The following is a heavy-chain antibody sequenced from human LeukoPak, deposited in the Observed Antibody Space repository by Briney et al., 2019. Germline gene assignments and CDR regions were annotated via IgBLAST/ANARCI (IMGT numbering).Heavy chain of an antibody. D-gene: IGHD3-9*01. J-gene: IGHJ4*02. CDR3: ARGHYDVLAASYKWTPDY. CDR1: GFTFNTFN. CDR2: ITSGGGYI. Sequence: GGSLRLSCAASGFTFNTFNMNWVRQAPGKGLEWVSSITSGGGYIYCADSVKGRFTNSRDNAKNSLSLQLNSLRVEDTAVYYCARGHYDVLAASYKWTPDYWGQGTLVTVSS. V-gene: IGHV3-21*01.